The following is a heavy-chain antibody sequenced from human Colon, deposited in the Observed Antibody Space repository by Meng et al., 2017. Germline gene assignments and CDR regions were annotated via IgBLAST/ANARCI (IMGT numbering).Heavy chain of an antibody. CDR3: ARHGGYYQDF. J-gene: IGHJ4*02. CDR2: IDHRGSA. D-gene: IGHD4-23*01. Sequence: QVQLQESGPGLVKPSATLSLAFSVSGASVSVNSYWSWVRQPPGRGLEWIGQIDHRGSAYYRPSLNSRVTMSLDKSRNQFSLRLTSVTAADTAVYYCARHGGYYQDFWGQGTLVTVSS. V-gene: IGHV4-4*02. CDR1: GASVSVNSY.